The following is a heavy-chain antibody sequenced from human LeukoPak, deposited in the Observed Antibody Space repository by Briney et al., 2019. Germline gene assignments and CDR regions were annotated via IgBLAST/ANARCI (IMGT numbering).Heavy chain of an antibody. V-gene: IGHV4-39*01. CDR3: ARLARIVVVVPAAIWVDY. CDR2: IYYSGST. Sequence: SETLSLTCTVSGGSISSYYWGWIRQPPGKGLEWIGSIYYSGSTYYNPSLKSRVTISVDTSKNQFSLKLSSVTAADTAVYYCARLARIVVVVPAAIWVDYWGQGTLVTVSS. J-gene: IGHJ4*02. CDR1: GGSISSYY. D-gene: IGHD2-2*02.